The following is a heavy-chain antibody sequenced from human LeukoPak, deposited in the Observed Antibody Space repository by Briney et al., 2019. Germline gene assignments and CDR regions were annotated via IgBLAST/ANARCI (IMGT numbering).Heavy chain of an antibody. CDR1: GGSVSSDSWF. J-gene: IGHJ4*02. V-gene: IGHV4-61*01. CDR2: VHYSEGA. CDR3: ARGSWSSSIDY. Sequence: SETLSLTCTVSGGSVSSDSWFWSWIRQPPGKGLEWIGYVHYSEGATYNPSLESRVTISADTSKNQFSLKLSSVTAADTAVYYCARGSWSSSIDYWGQGTLVTVSS. D-gene: IGHD6-6*01.